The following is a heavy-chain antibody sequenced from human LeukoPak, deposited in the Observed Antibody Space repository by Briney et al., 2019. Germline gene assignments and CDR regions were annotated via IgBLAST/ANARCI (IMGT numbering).Heavy chain of an antibody. J-gene: IGHJ3*02. V-gene: IGHV4-59*01. D-gene: IGHD3-10*01. Sequence: PSETLSLTCTVSGGSISSYYWSWIRQPPGKGLEWIGYIYYSGSTNYNPSLKSRVTISVDTSKNQFSLKLSSVTAADTAVYYCARVYYYGSGSYSDAFDIWGQGTMVTVSS. CDR3: ARVYYYGSGSYSDAFDI. CDR1: GGSISSYY. CDR2: IYYSGST.